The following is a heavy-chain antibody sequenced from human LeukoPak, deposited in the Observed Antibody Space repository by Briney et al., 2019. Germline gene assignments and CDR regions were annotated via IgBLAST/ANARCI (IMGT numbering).Heavy chain of an antibody. D-gene: IGHD3-3*01. J-gene: IGHJ4*02. V-gene: IGHV4-4*02. CDR3: ARAYFWSEYYFDY. CDR2: IYHSGST. Sequence: SETLSLTCAVSGGSISSSDWWSWVRQPPGKGLEWIGEIYHSGSTNYNPSLKSRVTISVDKSKNQFSLKLSSVTAADTAVYYCARAYFWSEYYFDYWGQGTLVAVSS. CDR1: GGSISSSDW.